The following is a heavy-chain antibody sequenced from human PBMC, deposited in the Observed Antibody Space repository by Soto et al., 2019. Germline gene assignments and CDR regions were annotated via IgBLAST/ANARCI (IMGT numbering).Heavy chain of an antibody. CDR3: ARRMRVLVPAAMTENYGMDV. Sequence: QVQLVQSGAEVKKPGSSVKVSCKASGGTFSSYAISWVRQAPGQGLEWMGGIIPIFGTANYAQKFQGRVTITADEYTSTAYMELSSLRSEDTAVYYCARRMRVLVPAAMTENYGMDVWGQGTTVTVSS. CDR1: GGTFSSYA. D-gene: IGHD2-2*01. V-gene: IGHV1-69*12. J-gene: IGHJ6*02. CDR2: IIPIFGTA.